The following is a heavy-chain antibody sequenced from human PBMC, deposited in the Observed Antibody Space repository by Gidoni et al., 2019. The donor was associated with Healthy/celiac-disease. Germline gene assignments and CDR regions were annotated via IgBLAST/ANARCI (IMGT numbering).Heavy chain of an antibody. V-gene: IGHV3-53*01. J-gene: IGHJ4*02. CDR1: GFTVSSNY. CDR3: ARDGLGATTLDY. Sequence: EVQLVESGGGLIEPGGSLRLSCAASGFTVSSNYMRWVRQAPGKGLEWVSVIYSGGSTYYADSVKGRFTISRDNSKNTLYLQMNSLRAEDTAVYYCARDGLGATTLDYWGQGTLVTVSS. CDR2: IYSGGST. D-gene: IGHD1-26*01.